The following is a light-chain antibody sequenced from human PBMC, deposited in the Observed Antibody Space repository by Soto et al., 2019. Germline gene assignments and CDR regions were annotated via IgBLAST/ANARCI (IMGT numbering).Light chain of an antibody. V-gene: IGKV1-39*01. CDR2: AAS. Sequence: MTQSPATLSVSPGERATLSCGASQSISSYLNWYQQKPGKAPKLLIYAASSLQSGVPSRFSGSGSGTDFTLTISSLQPEDFATYYCQQSYSTDGTFGQGTRLEIK. J-gene: IGKJ5*01. CDR1: QSISSY. CDR3: QQSYSTDGT.